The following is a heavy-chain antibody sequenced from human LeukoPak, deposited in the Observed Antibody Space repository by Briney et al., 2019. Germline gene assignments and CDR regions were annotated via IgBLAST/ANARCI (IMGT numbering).Heavy chain of an antibody. CDR2: INHSGST. D-gene: IGHD6-19*01. CDR3: ATIAVAGKNDY. J-gene: IGHJ4*02. Sequence: PSETLSLTCAVYGGSFSGYYWSRIRQPPGKGLEWIGEINHSGSTNYNPSLKSRVTISVDTSKNQFPLKLSSVTAADTAVYYCATIAVAGKNDYWGQGTLVTVSS. V-gene: IGHV4-34*01. CDR1: GGSFSGYY.